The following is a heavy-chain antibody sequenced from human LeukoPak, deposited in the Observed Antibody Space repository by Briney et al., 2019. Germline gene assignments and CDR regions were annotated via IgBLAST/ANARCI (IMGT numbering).Heavy chain of an antibody. CDR3: ARALWSGEFSFDY. V-gene: IGHV1-2*02. D-gene: IGHD3-10*01. J-gene: IGHJ4*02. CDR2: INPNSGGT. CDR1: GYTFTGYY. Sequence: GASVKVSCKASGYTFTGYYMHWVRQAPGQGLGWMGWINPNSGGTNYAQKFQGRVTMTRDTSISTAYMELSRLRSDDTAVYYCARALWSGEFSFDYWGQGTLVTVSS.